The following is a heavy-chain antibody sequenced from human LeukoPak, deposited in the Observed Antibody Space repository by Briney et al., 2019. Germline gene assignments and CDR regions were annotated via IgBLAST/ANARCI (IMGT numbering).Heavy chain of an antibody. CDR1: GFTFSSYA. CDR2: ISGSGGST. D-gene: IGHD3-3*01. V-gene: IGHV3-23*01. J-gene: IGHJ4*02. Sequence: PGGSLRLSCAASGFTFSSYAMSWVRQAPGKGLEWVSAISGSGGSTYYADSVKGRFTIPRDNSKNTLYLQMNSPRAEDTAVYYCAKDLPREGITIFGVVITTPYFDYWGQGTLVTVSS. CDR3: AKDLPREGITIFGVVITTPYFDY.